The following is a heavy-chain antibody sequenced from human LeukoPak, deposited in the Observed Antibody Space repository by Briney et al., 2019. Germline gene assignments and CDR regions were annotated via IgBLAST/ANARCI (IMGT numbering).Heavy chain of an antibody. V-gene: IGHV1-2*02. CDR1: GYTFTGYY. CDR2: INPNSGGT. CDR3: ARDYMVGAVPFDP. D-gene: IGHD3-10*02. J-gene: IGHJ5*02. Sequence: ASVKVSCKASGYTFTGYYMHWVRQAPGQGLEWMGWINPNSGGTNYAQKFQGRVTMTRDTSISTAYMELSRLRSDDTAVYYCARDYMVGAVPFDPWGQGTLVTVSS.